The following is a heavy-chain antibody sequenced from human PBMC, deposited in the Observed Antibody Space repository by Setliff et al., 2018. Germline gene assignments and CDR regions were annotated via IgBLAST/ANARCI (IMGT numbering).Heavy chain of an antibody. CDR1: ANTFIAYY. CDR3: AGVDVLTASPF. V-gene: IGHV1-2*02. J-gene: IGHJ4*02. D-gene: IGHD3-9*01. Sequence: APVKVSCQASANTFIAYYIHWVRQAPGQGLEWMGWINPNSAGTNYAQKFQGRVTMAWDASITTAYLDLSRLTSDDTASYYCAGVDVLTASPFWGLGTRVTVSS. CDR2: INPNSAGT.